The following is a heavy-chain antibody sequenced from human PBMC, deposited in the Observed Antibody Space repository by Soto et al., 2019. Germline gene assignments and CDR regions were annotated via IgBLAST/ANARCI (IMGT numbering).Heavy chain of an antibody. CDR2: ISGSGGST. J-gene: IGHJ5*02. Sequence: GESLKISCAASGFTFSSYAMSWVRQAPGKGLEWVSAISGSGGSTYYADSVKGRFTISRDNSKNTLYLQMNSLRAEDTAVYYCAKSNDFWSGYYRGSSWFDPWGQGTLVTVSS. CDR1: GFTFSSYA. V-gene: IGHV3-23*01. CDR3: AKSNDFWSGYYRGSSWFDP. D-gene: IGHD3-3*01.